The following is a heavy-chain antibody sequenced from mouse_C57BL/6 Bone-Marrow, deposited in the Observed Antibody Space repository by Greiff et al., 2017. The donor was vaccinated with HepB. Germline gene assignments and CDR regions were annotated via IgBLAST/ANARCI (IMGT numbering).Heavy chain of an antibody. V-gene: IGHV1-59*01. Sequence: QVQLQQPGAELVRPGTSAKLSCKASGYTFTSYWMHWVKQRPGQGLEWIGVIDPSDSYTNYNQKFKGKATLTVDTSSSTAYMQLSSLTSEDSAVYYCAREDYYGSSWYFDVWGTGTTVTVSS. J-gene: IGHJ1*03. CDR1: GYTFTSYW. D-gene: IGHD1-1*01. CDR3: AREDYYGSSWYFDV. CDR2: IDPSDSYT.